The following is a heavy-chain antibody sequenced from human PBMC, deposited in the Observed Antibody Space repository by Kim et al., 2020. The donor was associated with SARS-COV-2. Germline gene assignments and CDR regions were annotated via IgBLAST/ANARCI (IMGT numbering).Heavy chain of an antibody. CDR3: ARLAVDTAMAHDY. D-gene: IGHD5-18*01. V-gene: IGHV4-59*08. Sequence: SETLSLTCTVSGGSISSYYWSWIRQPPGKGLEWIGYIYYSGSTNYNPSLKSRVTISVDTSKNQFSLKLSSVTAADTAVYYCARLAVDTAMAHDYWGQGTL. J-gene: IGHJ4*02. CDR2: IYYSGST. CDR1: GGSISSYY.